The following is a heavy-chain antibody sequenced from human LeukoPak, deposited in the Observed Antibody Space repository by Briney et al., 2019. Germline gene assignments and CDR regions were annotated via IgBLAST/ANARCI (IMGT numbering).Heavy chain of an antibody. Sequence: GGSLRLSCAASGFTFSDSYMSWIRQAPGKGLEYISYISSGGSTIYYVDSVKGRFTISRDNARNSLYLQMNSLRADDTAVYYCARGKYYFDYWGQGTLVTVSS. CDR2: ISSGGSTI. J-gene: IGHJ4*02. CDR1: GFTFSDSY. CDR3: ARGKYYFDY. D-gene: IGHD3-10*01. V-gene: IGHV3-11*01.